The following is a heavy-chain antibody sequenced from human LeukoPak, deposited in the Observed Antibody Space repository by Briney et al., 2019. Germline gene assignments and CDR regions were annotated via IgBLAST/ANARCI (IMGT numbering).Heavy chain of an antibody. CDR2: IYPGDSDI. CDR1: GFTFTKYW. V-gene: IGHV5-51*01. D-gene: IGHD6-19*01. J-gene: IGHJ4*02. CDR3: ARLLSGGQWLDRGSDS. Sequence: GESLKISCTGFGFTFTKYWIGWVRQMPGKGLESMGMIYPGDSDIRYSPSFRGQVTISADKSIDTAYLQWSSLKASDTAMYYCARLLSGGQWLDRGSDSWGQGTLVTVSS.